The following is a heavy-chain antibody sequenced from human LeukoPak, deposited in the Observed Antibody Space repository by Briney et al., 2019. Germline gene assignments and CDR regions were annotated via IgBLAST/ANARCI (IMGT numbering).Heavy chain of an antibody. V-gene: IGHV4-4*07. CDR2: VYTSGST. CDR3: ARLITGTTTAFDI. CDR1: GGSISGYY. J-gene: IGHJ3*02. Sequence: SETLSLTCSVSGGSISGYYWSWIRQPAGKGLEWIGRVYTSGSTHYNPSLKSRVTMSVDTSKNQFSLKLSSVTAADTAVYYCARLITGTTTAFDIWGQGTMVTVSS. D-gene: IGHD1-7*01.